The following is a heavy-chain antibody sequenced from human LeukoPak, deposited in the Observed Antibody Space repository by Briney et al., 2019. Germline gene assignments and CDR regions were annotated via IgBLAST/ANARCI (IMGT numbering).Heavy chain of an antibody. CDR3: ATLYGGSRDY. V-gene: IGHV3-11*01. D-gene: IGHD3-16*01. CDR1: GFTFSDYY. J-gene: IGHJ4*02. Sequence: PGASLRLSCAASGFTFSDYYMSWVRQAPGQGLERVSYISSSGSTISYADSVKGRFTIFTDNATNNLYLQMNSLIAEETAAVYCATLYGGSRDYRRRGSLVTV. CDR2: ISSSGSTI.